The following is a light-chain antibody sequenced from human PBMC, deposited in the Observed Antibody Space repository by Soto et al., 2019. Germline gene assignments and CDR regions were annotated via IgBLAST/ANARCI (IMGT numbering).Light chain of an antibody. CDR3: AAWDDRLRGSYV. J-gene: IGLJ1*01. Sequence: QSVLTQPPSASGTPGQRVTISCSGSSSNIGSNYVYWYQQLPGTAPKLLIYRNNQRPSGVPDRFSGSKSGTSASLAISGLRSEDEADYYCAAWDDRLRGSYVFGTGTKLTVL. CDR1: SSNIGSNY. CDR2: RNN. V-gene: IGLV1-47*01.